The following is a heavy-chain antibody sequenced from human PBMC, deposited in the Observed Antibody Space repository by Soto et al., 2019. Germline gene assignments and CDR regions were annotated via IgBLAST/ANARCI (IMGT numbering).Heavy chain of an antibody. J-gene: IGHJ4*02. V-gene: IGHV3-49*04. CDR1: GFTFGDYA. Sequence: EVQLVESGGGLVQPGRSLRLSCTASGFTFGDYAMSWVRQAPGKGLEWVGFIRSKAYGGTTEYAASVKGRFTISRDDSKSIAYLQMNSLKTEDTAVYYCTRDVGGDSGSSEYWGQGTLVTVSS. CDR2: IRSKAYGGTT. CDR3: TRDVGGDSGSSEY. D-gene: IGHD1-26*01.